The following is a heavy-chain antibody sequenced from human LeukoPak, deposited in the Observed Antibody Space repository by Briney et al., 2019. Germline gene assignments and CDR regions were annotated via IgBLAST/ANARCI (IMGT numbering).Heavy chain of an antibody. J-gene: IGHJ4*02. CDR3: AVSGWYLRSPDY. CDR1: GGTFSSYA. Sequence: ASVKVSCKASGGTFSSYAISWVRQAPGQGLEWMGIINPSGGSTSYAQKFQGRVTMTRDTSTSTVYMELSSLRSEDTAVYYCAVSGWYLRSPDYWGQGTLVTVSS. D-gene: IGHD6-19*01. V-gene: IGHV1-46*01. CDR2: INPSGGST.